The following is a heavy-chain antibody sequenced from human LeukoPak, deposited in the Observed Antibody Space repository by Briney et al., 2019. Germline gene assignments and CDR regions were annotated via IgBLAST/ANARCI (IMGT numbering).Heavy chain of an antibody. J-gene: IGHJ4*02. CDR3: ANIPYGSGSY. CDR1: GFTFDDYA. D-gene: IGHD3-10*01. CDR2: ISWNSGSI. Sequence: PGGSLRLSCAASGFTFDDYAMHWVRQAPGKGLEWVSGISWNSGSIGYADSVKGRFTISRDNAKNSLYLQMNSLRAEDTALYYCANIPYGSGSYWGQGTLVTVSS. V-gene: IGHV3-9*01.